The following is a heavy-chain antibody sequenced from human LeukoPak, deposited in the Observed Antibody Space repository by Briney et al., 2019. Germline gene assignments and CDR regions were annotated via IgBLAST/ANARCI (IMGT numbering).Heavy chain of an antibody. CDR3: ARELYCSGGSCYHFDY. J-gene: IGHJ4*02. CDR1: GYSFSSYW. Sequence: GESLKISCKGSGYSFSSYWIGWVRQMPGKGLEWMGIIYPGDSDTRYSPSFQGQVTISADESINTAYLQWSSLKASDTAMYYCARELYCSGGSCYHFDYWGQRTLVTVSS. V-gene: IGHV5-51*01. D-gene: IGHD2-15*01. CDR2: IYPGDSDT.